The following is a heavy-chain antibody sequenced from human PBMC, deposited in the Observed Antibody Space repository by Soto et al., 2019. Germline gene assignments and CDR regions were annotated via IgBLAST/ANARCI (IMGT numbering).Heavy chain of an antibody. CDR3: ARAKRGEYYDILTGLYYYYYYMDV. D-gene: IGHD3-9*01. Sequence: GGSLGLSCAASGFTVRSNYMSWVRQAPGKGLEWVSVIYSGGSTYYADSVKGRFTISRHNSKNTLYLQMNSLRAEDTAVYYCARAKRGEYYDILTGLYYYYYYMDVWGKGTTVTVSS. CDR1: GFTVRSNY. J-gene: IGHJ6*03. CDR2: IYSGGST. V-gene: IGHV3-53*04.